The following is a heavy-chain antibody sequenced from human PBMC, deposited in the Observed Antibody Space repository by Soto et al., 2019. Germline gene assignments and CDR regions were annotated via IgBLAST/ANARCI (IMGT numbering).Heavy chain of an antibody. CDR2: ISGSGDST. D-gene: IGHD6-13*01. V-gene: IGHV3-23*01. CDR1: GFTFRSYA. Sequence: PGGSLRLSCAASGFTFRSYAMSWVRQAPGKGLEWVSGISGSGDSTYYADSVKGRFTISRDNSKNTLHLQMNSLRAEDTAVYYCAKGSAAAGISSTYYYYYYMDVWGKGTTVTVSS. J-gene: IGHJ6*03. CDR3: AKGSAAAGISSTYYYYYYMDV.